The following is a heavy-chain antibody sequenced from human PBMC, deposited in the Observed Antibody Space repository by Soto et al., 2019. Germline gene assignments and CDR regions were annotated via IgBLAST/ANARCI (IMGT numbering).Heavy chain of an antibody. D-gene: IGHD3-9*01. J-gene: IGHJ4*02. V-gene: IGHV3-66*01. CDR2: IYSDGHT. Sequence: ITFIRQVPGKGLEWVSIIYSDGHTYYAESVEGRFTITRDNSKNTLYLQMGRLRAEDMAVYHSARVGFDGSTPYWCQGTLATVSS. CDR3: ARVGFDGSTPY.